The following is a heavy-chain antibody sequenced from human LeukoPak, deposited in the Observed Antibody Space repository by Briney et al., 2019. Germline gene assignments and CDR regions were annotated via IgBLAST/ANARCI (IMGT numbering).Heavy chain of an antibody. Sequence: PSETLSLTCTVSGGAMSSNSYYWGWIRQPPGKGLEWVGSIYYLGGTYYNPSLKSRVTISVDTSKNQFSLKVTSVTAADTAVYYCARDYVVVTASLTAFDIWGQGTMVTVSS. CDR1: GGAMSSNSYY. J-gene: IGHJ3*02. CDR2: IYYLGGT. CDR3: ARDYVVVTASLTAFDI. V-gene: IGHV4-39*07. D-gene: IGHD2-21*02.